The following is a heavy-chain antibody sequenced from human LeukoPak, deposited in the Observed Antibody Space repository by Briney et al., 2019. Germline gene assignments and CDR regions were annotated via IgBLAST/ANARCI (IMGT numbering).Heavy chain of an antibody. J-gene: IGHJ4*02. V-gene: IGHV3-20*04. CDR3: ARWTVLRGVVIGAGGFSDY. CDR1: GFTFEDYG. Sequence: GGSLRLSCAASGFTFEDYGMAWVRQAPGKGLDWVSAINWSGSSTGYADSVKGRFTMSRDNAKKSLYLQMNSPRAEDTAFYYCARWTVLRGVVIGAGGFSDYWGQGTLVTVSS. D-gene: IGHD3-10*01. CDR2: INWSGSST.